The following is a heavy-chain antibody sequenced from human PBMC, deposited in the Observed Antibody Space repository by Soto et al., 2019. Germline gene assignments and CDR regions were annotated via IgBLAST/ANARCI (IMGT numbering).Heavy chain of an antibody. D-gene: IGHD3-10*01. J-gene: IGHJ5*02. CDR1: GFTFSNYW. V-gene: IGHV3-74*01. Sequence: EVQLVESGGDLVQPGGSLRLSCAASGFTFSNYWMHWVRQAPGKGLLWVSRINSDGSTTTYADSVKGRFTISRDNAKNTLYLQVNSLRAEDTAVYYCPRSPPSRTYGDLWGQGTLVTVSA. CDR2: INSDGSTT. CDR3: PRSPPSRTYGDL.